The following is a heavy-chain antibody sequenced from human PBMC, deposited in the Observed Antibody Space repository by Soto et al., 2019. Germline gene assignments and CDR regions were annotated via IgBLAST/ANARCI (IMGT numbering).Heavy chain of an antibody. CDR2: NYHSGTT. CDR1: GVTISTYY. Sequence: SETLSLTCSVSGVTISTYYWSWIGQPPWKGLEWIGYNYHSGTTNYNPSLKSRVTISVDTSKNQFSLRLTSVTAADTAIYYCVREAYIGYGHAIDHWGQGILVTVSS. CDR3: VREAYIGYGHAIDH. D-gene: IGHD5-12*01. V-gene: IGHV4-59*01. J-gene: IGHJ4*02.